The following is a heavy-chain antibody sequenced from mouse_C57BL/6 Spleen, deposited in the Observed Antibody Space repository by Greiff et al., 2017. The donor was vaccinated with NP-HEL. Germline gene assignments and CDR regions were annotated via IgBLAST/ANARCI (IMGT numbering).Heavy chain of an antibody. CDR2: ISSGGSNT. CDR1: GFTFSSYG. CDR3: ARHGEYDRAYFDY. V-gene: IGHV5-6*01. Sequence: EVKLVESGGDLVKPGGSLKLSCAASGFTFSSYGMSWVRQTPDKRLEWVANISSGGSNTYYPDRVKGRFTISRDNAKTTLYQLMSSLKSEDTATYYCARHGEYDRAYFDYWGQGTTLTVSS. D-gene: IGHD2-14*01. J-gene: IGHJ2*01.